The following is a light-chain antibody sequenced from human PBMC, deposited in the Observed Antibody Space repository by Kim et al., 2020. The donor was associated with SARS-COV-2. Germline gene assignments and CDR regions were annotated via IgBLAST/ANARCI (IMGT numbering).Light chain of an antibody. CDR3: QQYKNWPPIT. V-gene: IGKV3D-15*01. J-gene: IGKJ5*01. CDR2: GAS. CDR1: QGVSTD. Sequence: SPGESATLPCRASQGVSTDLAWYQQKSGRAPRLLIYGASTRATGIPARFSGSGSGKEFTLTISGLQSEDLAVYYCQQYKNWPPITFGQGTRLEIK.